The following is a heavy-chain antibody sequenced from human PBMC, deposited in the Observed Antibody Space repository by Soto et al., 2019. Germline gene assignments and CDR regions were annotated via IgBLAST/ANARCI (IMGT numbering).Heavy chain of an antibody. J-gene: IGHJ4*02. CDR1: GFTFTSSA. V-gene: IGHV1-58*01. CDR2: IVVGSGNT. Sequence: QMQLVQSGPEVKKPGTSVKVSCKASGFTFTSSAVQWVRQARGQRLEWIGWIVVGSGNTNYAQKFQERVTITRDMSKSTAYMELSSLRSEDTAVYYCAGFSQWEQPFDYWGRGTLVTVSS. CDR3: AGFSQWEQPFDY. D-gene: IGHD1-26*01.